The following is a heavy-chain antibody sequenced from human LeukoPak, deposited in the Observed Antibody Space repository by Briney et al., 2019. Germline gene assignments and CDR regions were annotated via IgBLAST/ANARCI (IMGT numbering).Heavy chain of an antibody. Sequence: GASVKVSCTASGYTFTSYYMHWVRQAPGQGLEWMGIINPSGGSTSYAQKFQGRVTMTKDTSTSTVYMALSSLRSEDTAVYYCARESPLLHDAFDIWGQGTMVTVSS. V-gene: IGHV1-46*01. CDR2: INPSGGST. CDR1: GYTFTSYY. CDR3: ARESPLLHDAFDI. D-gene: IGHD2-15*01. J-gene: IGHJ3*02.